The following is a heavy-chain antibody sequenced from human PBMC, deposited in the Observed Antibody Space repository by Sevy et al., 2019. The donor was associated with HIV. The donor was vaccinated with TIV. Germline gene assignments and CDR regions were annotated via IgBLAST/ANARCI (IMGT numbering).Heavy chain of an antibody. CDR2: IKQHDSEK. D-gene: IGHD6-19*01. CDR1: GFTFNIYC. CDR3: ARDMQWLEPSDY. V-gene: IGHV3-7*01. Sequence: GGSLRLSCAASGFTFNIYCMSWARQAPGKGLEWVANIKQHDSEKYYVDSVKGRFTISRDNAKNSLYLQMNSLRAEDTAVYYCARDMQWLEPSDYWGQGTLVTVSS. J-gene: IGHJ4*02.